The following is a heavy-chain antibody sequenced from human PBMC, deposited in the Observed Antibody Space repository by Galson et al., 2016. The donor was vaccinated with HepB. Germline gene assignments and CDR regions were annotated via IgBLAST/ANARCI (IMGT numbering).Heavy chain of an antibody. CDR3: AKDGGFLNWFDP. V-gene: IGHV3-11*06. Sequence: SLRLSCAASGFTFTDYYMSWIRQAPGKGPEWVSYISGSSSYTNFTNYADSVKGRFTISRDNAKNSLYLQMNGLRAEDTAVYFCAKDGGFLNWFDPWGQGTLVIVSS. CDR2: ISGSSSYTNFT. J-gene: IGHJ5*02. CDR1: GFTFTDYY. D-gene: IGHD3-16*01.